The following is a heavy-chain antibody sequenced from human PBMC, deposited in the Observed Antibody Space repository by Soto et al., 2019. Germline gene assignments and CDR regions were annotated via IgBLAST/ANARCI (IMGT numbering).Heavy chain of an antibody. CDR1: GFTFSSYW. Sequence: EVQLVESGGGLVQPGGSLRLSCAASGFTFSSYWMHWVRQVPGKGLVWVSHIDSDGNSTTYADSVKGRFTISRDNAKNTVYLKMNSLRAEDTAVDYCVRDDVGVGIDYRGLGTLVTVSS. CDR2: IDSDGNST. V-gene: IGHV3-74*03. J-gene: IGHJ4*02. D-gene: IGHD1-26*01. CDR3: VRDDVGVGIDY.